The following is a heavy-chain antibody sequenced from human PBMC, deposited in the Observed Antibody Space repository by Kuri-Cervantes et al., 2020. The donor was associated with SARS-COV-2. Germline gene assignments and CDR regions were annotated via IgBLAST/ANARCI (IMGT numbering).Heavy chain of an antibody. J-gene: IGHJ4*02. CDR3: AREGYDFWSGYFTFDY. V-gene: IGHV4-61*05. CDR2: IYYSGST. CDR1: GDSITDTFYS. Sequence: GSLRLSCSVSGDSITDTFYSWGWLRQPPGKGLEWIGYIYYSGSTNYNPSLKSRVTISVDTSKNQFSLKLSSVTAADTAVYYCAREGYDFWSGYFTFDYWAREPWSPSPQ. D-gene: IGHD3-3*01.